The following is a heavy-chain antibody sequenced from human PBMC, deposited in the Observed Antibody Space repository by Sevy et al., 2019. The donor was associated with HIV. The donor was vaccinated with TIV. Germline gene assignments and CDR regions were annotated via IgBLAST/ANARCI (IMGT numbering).Heavy chain of an antibody. D-gene: IGHD3-22*01. CDR2: IISKFGTT. CDR1: GGSFSNFP. V-gene: IGHV1-69*13. Sequence: ASVKVSCKASGGSFSNFPVSWVRQAPGQGLEWMGMIISKFGTTDYAQKFQGRVTITADESTTTAYMELTSLRSEDTAVYYCARDFPDYVRGYYAVAAFDIWGQGTKVTVSS. J-gene: IGHJ3*02. CDR3: ARDFPDYVRGYYAVAAFDI.